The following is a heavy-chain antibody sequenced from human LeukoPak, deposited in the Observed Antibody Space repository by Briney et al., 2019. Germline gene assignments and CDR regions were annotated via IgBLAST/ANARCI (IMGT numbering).Heavy chain of an antibody. CDR1: GFTFRSYS. V-gene: IGHV3-21*01. D-gene: IGHD6-19*01. CDR2: ISSSSSYI. J-gene: IGHJ4*02. Sequence: GGSLRLSCAASGFTFRSYSMNWVRQAPGKGLEWVSSISSSSSYIYYADSVKGRFTISRDNAKNSLYLQMNSLRAEDTAVYYCARVSGWYLDYWGQGTLVTVSS. CDR3: ARVSGWYLDY.